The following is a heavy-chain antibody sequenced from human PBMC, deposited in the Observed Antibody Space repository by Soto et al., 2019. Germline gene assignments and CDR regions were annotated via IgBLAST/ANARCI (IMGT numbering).Heavy chain of an antibody. D-gene: IGHD3-22*01. J-gene: IGHJ4*02. V-gene: IGHV1-18*01. CDR1: GYTFISYG. CDR2: ISTFNGKT. Sequence: QVQLVQSGAEVKKPGASVKVSCKASGYTFISYGISWVRQVPGQGLEWMGWISTFNGKTNSSQNVQGRVTVATDTSTTTAYMELRSLKADDTAVYYCARDRVPKSSGYFPFAYWGQGTLVTVSS. CDR3: ARDRVPKSSGYFPFAY.